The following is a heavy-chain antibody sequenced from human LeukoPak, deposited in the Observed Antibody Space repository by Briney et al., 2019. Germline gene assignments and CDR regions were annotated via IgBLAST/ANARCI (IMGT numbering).Heavy chain of an antibody. CDR2: TGGSGSTT. CDR1: GFIFSNYG. J-gene: IGHJ4*02. CDR3: AKIVAGLDY. D-gene: IGHD2-15*01. Sequence: GGSLRLSCAASGFIFSNYGMSWVRQAPGKGLEWFSDTGGSGSTTYYAVSVKGRFTISRDNSKNTLYLQMNSLRADDTAVYYCAKIVAGLDYWGQGTLVTVSS. V-gene: IGHV3-23*01.